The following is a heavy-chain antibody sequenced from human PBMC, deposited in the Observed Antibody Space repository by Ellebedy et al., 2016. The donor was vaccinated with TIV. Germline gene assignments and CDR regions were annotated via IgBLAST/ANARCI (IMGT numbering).Heavy chain of an antibody. CDR1: GGSISKSSSY. CDR3: YGSGNFDAFDI. V-gene: IGHV4-39*01. D-gene: IGHD3-10*01. CDR2: IYYSGST. J-gene: IGHJ3*02. Sequence: SETLSLXXTVSGGSISKSSSYWGWIRQPPGKGLEWIGSIYYSGSTHYNPSLKSRVTISADTSKNQFSLKLRSGTVADTAVYYCYGSGNFDAFDIWGQGTMVTVSS.